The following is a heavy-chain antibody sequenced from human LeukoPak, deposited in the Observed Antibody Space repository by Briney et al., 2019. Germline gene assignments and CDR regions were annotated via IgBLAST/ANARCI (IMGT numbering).Heavy chain of an antibody. CDR2: INPNSGGT. D-gene: IGHD2-15*01. J-gene: IGHJ4*02. Sequence: ASVKVSCKTYTYTFIGYYMHWVRQARGQGHKWIGWINPNSGGTHYAQKFQGRVTMTRDTSISTGYMELSRLRSDDTAVYYCARGIVVVVAATQDYWGQGTLVTVSS. CDR1: TYTFIGYY. V-gene: IGHV1-2*02. CDR3: ARGIVVVVAATQDY.